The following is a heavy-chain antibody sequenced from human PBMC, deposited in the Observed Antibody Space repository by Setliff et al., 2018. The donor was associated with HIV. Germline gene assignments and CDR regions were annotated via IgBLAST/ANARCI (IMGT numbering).Heavy chain of an antibody. CDR1: GGSISSGSYY. CDR2: INHGGDT. V-gene: IGHV4-39*02. CDR3: ASRRGIEFYFDI. J-gene: IGHJ4*02. D-gene: IGHD3-10*01. Sequence: SETLSLTCTVSGGSISSGSYYWSWIRQTPGKGLEWIGEINHGGDTNYNPSLKSRVTISVGSSYNHFSLKLSSVTAADTGVYYCASRRGIEFYFDIWGQGTPVTVSS.